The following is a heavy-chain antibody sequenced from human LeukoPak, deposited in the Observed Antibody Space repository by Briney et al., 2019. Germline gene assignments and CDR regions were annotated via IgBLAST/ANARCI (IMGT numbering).Heavy chain of an antibody. V-gene: IGHV3-23*01. CDR3: AKDQMFVYCSSTSCYPGGFDFGD. Sequence: GGSLRLSCAASGFTFSSYAMSWVRQAPGKGLEWVSAISGSGGSTYYADSVKGRFTISRDNSKNTLYLQMNSLRAEDTAVYYCAKDQMFVYCSSTSCYPGGFDFGDWGQGTLVTVCS. CDR1: GFTFSSYA. J-gene: IGHJ4*02. CDR2: ISGSGGST. D-gene: IGHD2-2*01.